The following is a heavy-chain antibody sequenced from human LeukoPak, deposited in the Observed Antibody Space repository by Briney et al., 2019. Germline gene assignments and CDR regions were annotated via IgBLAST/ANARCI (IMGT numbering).Heavy chain of an antibody. V-gene: IGHV3-7*01. D-gene: IGHD3-22*01. CDR2: IKQDGSEK. CDR3: ARDTYDSSGYYAHLDY. J-gene: IGHJ4*02. CDR1: GFTFSSYW. Sequence: GGSLRLSCAASGFTFSSYWMSWVSQAPGKGLEWVANIKQDGSEKYYVDSVKGRFTSSRDNAKNSLYLQMSSLRAEDTAVYYCARDTYDSSGYYAHLDYWGQGTLVTVSS.